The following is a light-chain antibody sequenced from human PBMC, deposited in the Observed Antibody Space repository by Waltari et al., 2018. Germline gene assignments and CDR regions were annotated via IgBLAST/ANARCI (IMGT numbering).Light chain of an antibody. CDR3: QHYYSIPRT. V-gene: IGKV4-1*01. CDR2: WAS. Sequence: EIVMTQSPVTLSVSPGERVTLSCRASQSNRNNLAWYQQKPGQPPKLLIYWASTRESGVPDRFSGSGSGTDFTLTISSLQAEDVAVYYCQHYYSIPRTFGPGTKVDIK. CDR1: QSNRNN. J-gene: IGKJ3*01.